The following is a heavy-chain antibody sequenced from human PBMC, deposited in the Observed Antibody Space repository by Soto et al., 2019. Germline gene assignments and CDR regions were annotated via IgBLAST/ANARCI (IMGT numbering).Heavy chain of an antibody. Sequence: SETLSLTCTVSGGSISPYYWSWIRQPPGKGLEWIGYIHYSGSTNYNPSLKSRVTISMDTSRNQFSLKLNPVTTADTAVYYCATNPRSSAWYKWFDPWGQGTLVTVSS. CDR1: GGSISPYY. D-gene: IGHD6-19*01. CDR3: ATNPRSSAWYKWFDP. J-gene: IGHJ5*02. V-gene: IGHV4-59*01. CDR2: IHYSGST.